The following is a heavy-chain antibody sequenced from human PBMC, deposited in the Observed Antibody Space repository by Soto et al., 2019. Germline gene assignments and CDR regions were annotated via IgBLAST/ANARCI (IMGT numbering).Heavy chain of an antibody. Sequence: QVQLVQSGAEVKKPGSSVKVSCKASGGTFSSYAISWVRQAPGQGLEWMGGIIPIFGTANYAQKFQGRVTITADESTSKAYMELSSLRSEDTAVYYCARYGHDHSNYSLPDYWGQGTLVTVSS. J-gene: IGHJ4*02. V-gene: IGHV1-69*01. D-gene: IGHD4-4*01. CDR2: IIPIFGTA. CDR1: GGTFSSYA. CDR3: ARYGHDHSNYSLPDY.